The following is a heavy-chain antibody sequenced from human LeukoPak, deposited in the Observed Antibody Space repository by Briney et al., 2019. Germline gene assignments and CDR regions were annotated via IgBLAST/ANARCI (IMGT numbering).Heavy chain of an antibody. CDR1: GFNFANHA. CDR3: ARDGGWFGGLFLMDD. CDR2: ISSSSSYI. J-gene: IGHJ6*02. V-gene: IGHV3-21*01. D-gene: IGHD3-10*01. Sequence: GGSLRLSCAASGFNFANHAMNWVRQAPGKGLEWVSSISSSSSYIYYADSVKGRFTISRDNAKNSLYLQMNSLRAEDTAVYYCARDGGWFGGLFLMDDWGQGTTVTVSS.